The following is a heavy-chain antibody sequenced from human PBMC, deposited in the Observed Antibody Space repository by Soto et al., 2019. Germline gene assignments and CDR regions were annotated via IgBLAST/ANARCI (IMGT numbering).Heavy chain of an antibody. CDR3: ARDGLTFGGD. V-gene: IGHV3-21*06. Sequence: EVHLVEAGGGLVKPGESLTLSCAASGFTFGSFTLNWVRQAPGKGLEWVSFISISSAYIYYAESVKGRFTISRDNARSTLYLQMNSLTLDDTAVYFCARDGLTFGGDWGQGTLVAVSS. D-gene: IGHD3-16*01. J-gene: IGHJ4*02. CDR2: ISISSAYI. CDR1: GFTFGSFT.